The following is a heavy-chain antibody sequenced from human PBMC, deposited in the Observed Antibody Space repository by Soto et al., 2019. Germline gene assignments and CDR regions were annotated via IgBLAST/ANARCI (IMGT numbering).Heavy chain of an antibody. CDR1: GGSVTSDEDS. Sequence: SETLSLTCTVSGGSVTSDEDSWSWIRQSPGKGLEWIGYISNSGSTGYNPSLKTRLSMSVDRSKNQFTLRLTSVTAADTAVDLGATESGSTYGYFDVWGQGTQVTVSS. D-gene: IGHD4-17*01. V-gene: IGHV4-30-4*01. J-gene: IGHJ4*02. CDR2: ISNSGST. CDR3: ATESGSTYGYFDV.